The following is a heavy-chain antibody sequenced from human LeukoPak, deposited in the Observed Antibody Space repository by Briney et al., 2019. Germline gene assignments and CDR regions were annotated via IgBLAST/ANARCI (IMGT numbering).Heavy chain of an antibody. D-gene: IGHD3-10*01. CDR3: ARAAGITMVRGATLRY. CDR1: GNSFGDYY. Sequence: SETLSLTCTVSGNSFGDYYWSWIRQPAGKGLEWIGRIYTSGSTTYNPSLKSRVTMSVDTSKSQFSLNLMSVTAADTAVYYCARAAGITMVRGATLRYWGQGTLVTVSS. V-gene: IGHV4-4*07. J-gene: IGHJ4*02. CDR2: IYTSGST.